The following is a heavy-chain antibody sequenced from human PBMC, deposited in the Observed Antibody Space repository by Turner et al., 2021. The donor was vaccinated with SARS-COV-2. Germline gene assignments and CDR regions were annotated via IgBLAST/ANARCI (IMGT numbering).Heavy chain of an antibody. CDR3: AKDGYDGIYCSGGSCYSGWFDS. Sequence: EVQLLESGGGLVQPGGSLRLSCAASGFTFSSYAMSWVRQAPGKGLEWVSAISGSGGSTYYADAVKGRFTISRDNSKNTLYLQKNSLRAEDTAVYYCAKDGYDGIYCSGGSCYSGWFDSWGQGTLVTVSS. D-gene: IGHD2-15*01. V-gene: IGHV3-23*01. CDR1: GFTFSSYA. CDR2: ISGSGGST. J-gene: IGHJ5*01.